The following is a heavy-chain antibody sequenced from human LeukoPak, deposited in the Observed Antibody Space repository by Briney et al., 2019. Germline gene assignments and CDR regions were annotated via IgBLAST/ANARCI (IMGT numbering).Heavy chain of an antibody. Sequence: SETLSLTCTVSGGSISSYYWNWIRQPPGKGLEWIGYIYSSGSTNYNPSLKSRVTISVDTSKNHFSLRLSSVTAADTAVYYCARVNRREFGELLQDYWGQGTLVTVSS. CDR2: IYSSGST. CDR1: GGSISSYY. D-gene: IGHD3-10*01. V-gene: IGHV4-59*01. J-gene: IGHJ4*02. CDR3: ARVNRREFGELLQDY.